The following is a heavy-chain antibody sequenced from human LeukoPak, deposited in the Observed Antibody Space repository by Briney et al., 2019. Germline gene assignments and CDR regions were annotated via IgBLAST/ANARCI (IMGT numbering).Heavy chain of an antibody. CDR3: ATSVRYSDWSFFRLAY. V-gene: IGHV1-24*01. D-gene: IGHD3-9*01. Sequence: GASVKVSCKASGYTFTSYGISWVRQAPGKGLEWMGGFHPEDGESIYAQNFQGRVTMTEDTSTDTAYMELRSLRSDDTAVYYCATSVRYSDWSFFRLAYWGQGTQVTVSS. CDR1: GYTFTSYG. CDR2: FHPEDGES. J-gene: IGHJ4*02.